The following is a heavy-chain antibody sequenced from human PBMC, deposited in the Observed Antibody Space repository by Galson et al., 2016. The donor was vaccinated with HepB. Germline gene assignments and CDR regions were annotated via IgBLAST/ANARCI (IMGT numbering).Heavy chain of an antibody. D-gene: IGHD3-16*01. J-gene: IGHJ4*02. CDR2: INSDWTTT. CDR3: ATVSGPLDY. V-gene: IGHV3-74*03. Sequence: SLRLSCAASGFTFSRFWMHWVRQAPGKGLVWVSRINSDWTTTTYADSVKGRFTISRDNAKNTLYLQMNSPRAEDTAFYYCATVSGPLDYWGQGTLVTVSS. CDR1: GFTFSRFW.